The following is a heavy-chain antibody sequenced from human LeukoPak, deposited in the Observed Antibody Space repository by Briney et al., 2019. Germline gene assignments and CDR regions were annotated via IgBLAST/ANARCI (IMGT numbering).Heavy chain of an antibody. J-gene: IGHJ6*02. V-gene: IGHV3-74*01. CDR2: INTDWTST. CDR1: GFTFSNYW. D-gene: IGHD3-22*01. CDR3: ARTSGFYDSSGYFTPYYYYGMDV. Sequence: GGSLRLSCAASGFTFSNYWMHWVRQAPGKGLVWVSRINTDWTSTSYADSVKGRFTISRDNAKNTLYLQMNSLRAEDTAVYYCARTSGFYDSSGYFTPYYYYGMDVWGQGTTVTVSS.